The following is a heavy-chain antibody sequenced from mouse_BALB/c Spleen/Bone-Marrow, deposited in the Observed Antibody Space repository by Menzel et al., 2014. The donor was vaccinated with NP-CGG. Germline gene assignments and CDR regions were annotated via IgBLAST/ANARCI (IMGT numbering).Heavy chain of an antibody. CDR3: ASVYDYGRGYAMDY. D-gene: IGHD2-4*01. J-gene: IGHJ4*01. Sequence: VQRVESGAEVMRPGSSVNISCKASGYAFXNYGMNWVKQRPGQGLEWIGQIYPGDGDTNYNGKFKGRVTLTADKSSSTAYMQLSSLTSEDSAVYFCASVYDYGRGYAMDYWGQGTSVTVSS. CDR1: GYAFXNYG. V-gene: IGHV1-80*01. CDR2: IYPGDGDT.